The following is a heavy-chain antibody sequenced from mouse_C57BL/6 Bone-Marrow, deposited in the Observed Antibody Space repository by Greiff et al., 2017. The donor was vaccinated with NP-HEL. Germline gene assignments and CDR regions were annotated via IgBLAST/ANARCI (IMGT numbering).Heavy chain of an antibody. CDR3: ARGGGYDDYAMDD. CDR1: GYAFTNYL. D-gene: IGHD2-2*01. CDR2: INPGSGGT. V-gene: IGHV1-54*01. J-gene: IGHJ4*01. Sequence: QVQLQQSGAELVRPGTSVKVSCKASGYAFTNYLIEWVKQRPGQGLEWIGVINPGSGGTNYNEKFKGKATLTADKSSSTAYMQLSSLTSEDSAVYFCARGGGYDDYAMDDWGQGTSVTVAS.